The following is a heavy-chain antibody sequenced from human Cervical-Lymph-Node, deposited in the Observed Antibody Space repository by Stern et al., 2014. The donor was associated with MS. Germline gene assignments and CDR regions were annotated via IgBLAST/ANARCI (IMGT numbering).Heavy chain of an antibody. D-gene: IGHD3-22*01. CDR2: IYVSGST. CDR1: GGSISSYY. Sequence: QVQLVESGPGLVTPSQTLSLTCTVSGGSISSYYWSWIRQPPGKGLEWIGNIYVSGSTRYNPSLESRVTISLDTSNDQFSLKLSSVTAADTAIYYCAREAMYFYDSSGYSPFDYWGQGTLVTVSS. V-gene: IGHV4-59*01. CDR3: AREAMYFYDSSGYSPFDY. J-gene: IGHJ4*02.